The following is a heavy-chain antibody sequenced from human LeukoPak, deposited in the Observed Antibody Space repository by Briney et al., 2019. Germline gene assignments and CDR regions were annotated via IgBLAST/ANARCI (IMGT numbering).Heavy chain of an antibody. D-gene: IGHD3-9*01. CDR3: ARVRYFDWLLIYDAFDI. Sequence: HPGGSLRLSCAASGFTVSSNYMSWVRQAPGKGLEWVSVFYSGGRTYYSDSVKGRFTISRDNSKNTLYLQMNSLRAEDTAVYYCARVRYFDWLLIYDAFDIWGQGTMVTVSS. CDR1: GFTVSSNY. V-gene: IGHV3-53*01. CDR2: FYSGGRT. J-gene: IGHJ3*02.